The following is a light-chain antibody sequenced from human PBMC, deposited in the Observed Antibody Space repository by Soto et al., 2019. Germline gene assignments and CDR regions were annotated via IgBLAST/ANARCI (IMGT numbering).Light chain of an antibody. CDR3: SSYTSSSTYV. J-gene: IGLJ1*01. V-gene: IGLV2-14*01. CDR2: DVN. Sequence: QSALTQPASVSGSPGQSIAISCTGTSSDVGYYNYVSWYQQHPGKAPNVMIYDVNNRPSGVPDRFSGSKSGNTASLTISGLQAEDEDDYYCSSYTSSSTYVFGTGTKLTVL. CDR1: SSDVGYYNY.